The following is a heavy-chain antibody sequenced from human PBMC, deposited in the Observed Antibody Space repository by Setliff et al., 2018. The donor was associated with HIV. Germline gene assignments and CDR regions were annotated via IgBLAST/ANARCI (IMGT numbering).Heavy chain of an antibody. CDR2: INPSGGST. CDR1: GYTFTSYH. V-gene: IGHV1-46*01. D-gene: IGHD3-9*01. Sequence: SVKVFCKASGYTFTSYHMYWVRQAPGQGLEWMGSINPSGGSTSYAQKFQGRVTMTRDTSTSTVYMELSSLRSEDTAVYYCARDFSISNPYYDILTGPGVYWGQGTQVTVSS. CDR3: ARDFSISNPYYDILTGPGVY. J-gene: IGHJ4*02.